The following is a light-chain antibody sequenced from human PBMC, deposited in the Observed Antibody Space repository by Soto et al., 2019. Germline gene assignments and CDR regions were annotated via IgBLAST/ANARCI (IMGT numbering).Light chain of an antibody. CDR2: HAS. CDR1: QGIAKY. V-gene: IGKV1-33*01. CDR3: QQSDNLPLT. Sequence: DTQMTQSPSSLSASIGDRVTITCQASQGIAKYLHWYQQKPGKAPKLLIYHASNLQTGVPSRFSGSGSGTHFTVIISSLQPDDIATYFCQQSDNLPLTFGGGTQVEIK. J-gene: IGKJ4*01.